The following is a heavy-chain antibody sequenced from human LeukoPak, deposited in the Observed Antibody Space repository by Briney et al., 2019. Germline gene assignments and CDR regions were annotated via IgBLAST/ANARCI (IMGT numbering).Heavy chain of an antibody. J-gene: IGHJ6*02. D-gene: IGHD3-10*01. CDR2: MNPNSGNT. V-gene: IGHV1-8*01. CDR3: AREGTPESGSYYNAPYYYYGMDV. CDR1: GYTFTSYD. Sequence: ASVKVSCKASGYTFTSYDINWVRQATGQGLEWMGWMNPNSGNTGYAQKFQGRVTMTRNTSISTAYMELSSLRSEDTAVYYCAREGTPESGSYYNAPYYYYGMDVWGQGTTVTVSS.